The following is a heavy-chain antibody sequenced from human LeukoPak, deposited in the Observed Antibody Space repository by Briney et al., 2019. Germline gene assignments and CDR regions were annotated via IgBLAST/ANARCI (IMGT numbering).Heavy chain of an antibody. J-gene: IGHJ4*02. CDR2: ISWNSGSI. CDR1: GFTFSSYA. CDR3: AKSTGYSYGLGRIYYFDY. D-gene: IGHD5-18*01. Sequence: GGSLRLSCAASGFTFSSYAMSWVRQAPGKGLEWVSGISWNSGSIGYADSVKGQFTISRDNAKNSLYLQMNSLRAEDTALYYCAKSTGYSYGLGRIYYFDYWGQGTLVTVSS. V-gene: IGHV3-9*01.